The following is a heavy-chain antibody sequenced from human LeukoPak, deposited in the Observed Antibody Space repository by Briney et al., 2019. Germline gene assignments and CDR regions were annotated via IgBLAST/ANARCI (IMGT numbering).Heavy chain of an antibody. CDR3: AREDRHMNWFDP. CDR1: GYTFTNYG. Sequence: ASGKVSCKAAGYTFTNYGISWVRQAPGQGMEWRGWISACNGNTNYAHTPQGRVTMTTDTSTSTAYMELRSLRSDDTAVYFCAREDRHMNWFDPWGQGTLVTVSS. V-gene: IGHV1-18*01. J-gene: IGHJ5*02. CDR2: ISACNGNT.